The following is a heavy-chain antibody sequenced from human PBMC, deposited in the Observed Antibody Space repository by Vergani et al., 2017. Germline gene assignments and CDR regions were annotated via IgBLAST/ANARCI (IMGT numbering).Heavy chain of an antibody. J-gene: IGHJ4*02. CDR3: ARDSAIVVVPAAPFDY. V-gene: IGHV3-21*02. CDR1: EFTFSNYA. CDR2: ISSSSSYI. Sequence: EVQLLESGGGLVQPGGSLRLTCAASEFTFSNYAMNWVRQAPGKGLEWVSSISSSSSYIYYADSVKGRFTISRDNAKNSLYLQMNSLRAEDTAVYYCARDSAIVVVPAAPFDYWGQGTLVTVSS. D-gene: IGHD2-2*01.